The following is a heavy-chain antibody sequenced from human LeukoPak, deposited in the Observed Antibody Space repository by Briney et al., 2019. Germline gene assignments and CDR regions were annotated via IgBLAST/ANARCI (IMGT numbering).Heavy chain of an antibody. D-gene: IGHD3-10*01. V-gene: IGHV4-59*01. CDR2: VYYRVTS. CDR3: ARGRPPPNSNVLKWFGEQGFDY. J-gene: IGHJ4*02. Sequence: SSETLSLTCTVSVDSISTYYWSWIRQPPGKGLEWIGYVYYRVTSDYNPSLKGRVTMSVDMSTRQISLKLSSVTAADTAVYYCARGRPPPNSNVLKWFGEQGFDYWGQGTLVTVSS. CDR1: VDSISTYY.